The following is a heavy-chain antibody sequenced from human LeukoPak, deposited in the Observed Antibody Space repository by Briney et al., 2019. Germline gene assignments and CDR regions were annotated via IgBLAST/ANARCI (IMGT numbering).Heavy chain of an antibody. CDR1: GFTFSSYG. CDR2: IRYDGSNK. J-gene: IGHJ6*03. CDR3: AKGPYCSGGNCYLYYYYYMDV. D-gene: IGHD2-15*01. Sequence: GGSLRLSCAASGFTFSSYGMHWVRQAPGKGLEWVAFIRYDGSNKYYADSVKGRFTISRDNSKNTLYLQMNSLRAEDTAVYYCAKGPYCSGGNCYLYYYYYMDVWGKGTTVTVSS. V-gene: IGHV3-30*02.